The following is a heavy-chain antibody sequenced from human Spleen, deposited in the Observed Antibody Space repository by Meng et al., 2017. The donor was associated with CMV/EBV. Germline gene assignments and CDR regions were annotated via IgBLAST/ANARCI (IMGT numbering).Heavy chain of an antibody. V-gene: IGHV1-18*01. D-gene: IGHD6-13*01. CDR3: ARIAQQLLTYYFDF. J-gene: IGHJ4*02. Sequence: AGYTFSSFGCSWVRQAPGQGREWRGWVSAYNGNTNYAQKFQDRVNMTTDTSTSTAYMDLRSLRSDDTAVYYCARIAQQLLTYYFDFWGQGTLVTVSS. CDR1: GYTFSSFG. CDR2: VSAYNGNT.